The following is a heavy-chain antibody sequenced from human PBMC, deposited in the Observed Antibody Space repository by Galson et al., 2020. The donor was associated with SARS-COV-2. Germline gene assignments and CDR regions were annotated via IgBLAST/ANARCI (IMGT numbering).Heavy chain of an antibody. V-gene: IGHV3-33*01. CDR3: ARDIPLGYGGYEIVGGTANDAFDI. J-gene: IGHJ3*02. CDR2: IWYDGSNK. Sequence: GGSLRLSCEASGFTFSSYGTHWVRQAPGKGLEWVAVIWYDGSNKYYADSVKGRFPISRENSKNTLYLQLNSLRAEDTAVYYCARDIPLGYGGYEIVGGTANDAFDIWGQGTMVTVSS. D-gene: IGHD5-12*01. CDR1: GFTFSSYG.